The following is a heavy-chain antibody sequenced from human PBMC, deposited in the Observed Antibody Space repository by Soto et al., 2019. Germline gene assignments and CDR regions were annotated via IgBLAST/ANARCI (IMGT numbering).Heavy chain of an antibody. D-gene: IGHD3-3*01. V-gene: IGHV3-21*01. CDR3: ARGDYDFWSGYYNYYGMDV. CDR1: GFTFSSYS. Sequence: LRLSCAASGFTFSSYSMNWVRQAPGKGLEWVSSISSSSSYIYYADSVKGRFTISRDNAKNSLYLQMNSLRAEDTAVYYCARGDYDFWSGYYNYYGMDVWGQGTTVTVSS. CDR2: ISSSSSYI. J-gene: IGHJ6*02.